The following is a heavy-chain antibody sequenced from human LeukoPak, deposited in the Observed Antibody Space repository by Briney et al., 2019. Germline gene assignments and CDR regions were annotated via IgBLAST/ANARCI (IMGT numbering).Heavy chain of an antibody. J-gene: IGHJ3*02. D-gene: IGHD5-18*01. CDR3: ARGGYVYSYGGGDAFDI. Sequence: SETLSLTYTASNYSISSGYYWGWIRQPPGKGLEWIGSIDHSGSTYYNPSLKSRVTISVDTSKNQFSLKLTSVTAADTAVYYCARGGYVYSYGGGDAFDIWGQGTMVTVSS. CDR2: IDHSGST. CDR1: NYSISSGYY. V-gene: IGHV4-38-2*02.